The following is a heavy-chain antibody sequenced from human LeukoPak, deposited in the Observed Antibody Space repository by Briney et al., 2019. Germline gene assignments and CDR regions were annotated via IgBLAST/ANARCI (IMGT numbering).Heavy chain of an antibody. D-gene: IGHD3-22*01. V-gene: IGHV3-48*03. CDR2: ISSSGSTI. CDR3: AKDVHDSSGYSFDY. CDR1: GFTFSSYE. Sequence: SGGSLRLSCAASGFTFSSYEMNWVRQAPGKGLEWVSYISSSGSTIYYADSVKGRFTISRDNAKNSLYLQMNSLRAEDTALYYCAKDVHDSSGYSFDYWGQGTLVTVSS. J-gene: IGHJ4*02.